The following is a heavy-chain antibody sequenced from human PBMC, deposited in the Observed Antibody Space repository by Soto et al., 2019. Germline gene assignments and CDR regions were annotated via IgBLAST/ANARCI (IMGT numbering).Heavy chain of an antibody. CDR1: GFTFSSYA. V-gene: IGHV3-23*01. CDR3: AKDSAPDYGDYSDY. Sequence: GGSLRLSCAASGFTFSSYAMSWVRQAPGKGLEWVPAISGSGGSTYYADSVKGRFTNSRDNSKNTLYLQMNSLRAEDTAVYYCAKDSAPDYGDYSDYWGQGTLVTVSS. J-gene: IGHJ4*02. CDR2: ISGSGGST. D-gene: IGHD4-17*01.